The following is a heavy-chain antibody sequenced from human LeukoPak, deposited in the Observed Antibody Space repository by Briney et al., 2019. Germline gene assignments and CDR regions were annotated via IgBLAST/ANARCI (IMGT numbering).Heavy chain of an antibody. CDR3: AKKSLPPRPAPQSRWLYWYFDP. CDR2: IYHSGST. J-gene: IGHJ2*01. CDR1: GGSISSSNW. D-gene: IGHD6-19*01. V-gene: IGHV4-4*02. Sequence: PSETLSLTCAVSGGSISSSNWWSWVRQPPGKGLEWIGEIYHSGSTNYNPSLKSRVTISVDKSKNQFSLKLSSVTAADTAVYYCAKKSLPPRPAPQSRWLYWYFDPWGRGTLVTVSS.